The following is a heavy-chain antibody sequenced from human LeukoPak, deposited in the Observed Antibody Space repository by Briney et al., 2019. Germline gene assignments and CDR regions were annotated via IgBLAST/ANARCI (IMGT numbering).Heavy chain of an antibody. CDR3: TRVGYCATTSCRTAFEI. J-gene: IGHJ3*02. CDR1: GFTFSTYW. V-gene: IGHV3-74*01. Sequence: GRSLRLSCAVSGFTFSTYWMHWVRQVAGKGLVWVSRINTDGSSTSYADSVKGRFTISRDNAKNTLYLQMNSLRAEDTAVYYCTRVGYCATTSCRTAFEIWGQGTMVTVSS. CDR2: INTDGSST. D-gene: IGHD2-2*01.